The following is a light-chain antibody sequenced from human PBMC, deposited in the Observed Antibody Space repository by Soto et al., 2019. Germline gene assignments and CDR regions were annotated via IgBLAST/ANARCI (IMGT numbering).Light chain of an antibody. CDR2: EGS. CDR1: SSDVGSYNL. Sequence: QSALTQPASVSGSPGQSITISCTGTSSDVGSYNLVSWYQQHPGKAPKLMIYEGSKRPSGVSNRFSGSKSGNTASLTISGLQAEDEADYYCCSYAGSSTFGFGTGNKVTVL. CDR3: CSYAGSSTFG. V-gene: IGLV2-23*03. J-gene: IGLJ1*01.